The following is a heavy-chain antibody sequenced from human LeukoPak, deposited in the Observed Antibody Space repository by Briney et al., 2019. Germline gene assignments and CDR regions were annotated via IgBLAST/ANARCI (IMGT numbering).Heavy chain of an antibody. CDR1: GFTFSNYG. V-gene: IGHV3-30*02. CDR3: AKYRRYYFDSSGYYYFLDY. Sequence: PGGSLRLSCAASGFTFSNYGMHWVRQAPGKGLEWVAFIRYDGSKKYFGDSVKGRFTISRDNSKNTLYLQMNSLRTEDTAVYYCAKYRRYYFDSSGYYYFLDYWGQGTLVTVSS. CDR2: IRYDGSKK. J-gene: IGHJ4*02. D-gene: IGHD3-22*01.